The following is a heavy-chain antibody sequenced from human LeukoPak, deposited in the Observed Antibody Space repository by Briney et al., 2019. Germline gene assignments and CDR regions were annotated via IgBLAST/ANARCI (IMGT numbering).Heavy chain of an antibody. D-gene: IGHD3-3*01. J-gene: IGHJ5*02. CDR2: IYSGGST. CDR3: AKDPTRITIFGVVTPDWFDP. CDR1: GFTVSSNY. Sequence: GGSLRLSCAASGFTVSSNYMSWVRQAPGKGLEWVSVIYSGGSTDYADSVKGRFTISRDNSKNTLYLQMNSLRAEDTAVYYCAKDPTRITIFGVVTPDWFDPWGQGTLVTVSS. V-gene: IGHV3-66*01.